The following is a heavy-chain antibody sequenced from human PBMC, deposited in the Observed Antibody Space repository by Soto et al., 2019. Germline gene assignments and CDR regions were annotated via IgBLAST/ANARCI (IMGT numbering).Heavy chain of an antibody. CDR2: ISGSGGST. CDR1: GFTFSSYS. V-gene: IGHV3-23*01. Sequence: PGGSLILSCAASGFTFSSYSMSWVRQAPGKGLEWVSAISGSGGSTYYADSVKGRFTISRDNSKNTLYLQMNSLRAEDTAVYYCAKDRRRSSGYYLEYAFDIWGQGTMVTVSS. D-gene: IGHD3-22*01. J-gene: IGHJ3*02. CDR3: AKDRRRSSGYYLEYAFDI.